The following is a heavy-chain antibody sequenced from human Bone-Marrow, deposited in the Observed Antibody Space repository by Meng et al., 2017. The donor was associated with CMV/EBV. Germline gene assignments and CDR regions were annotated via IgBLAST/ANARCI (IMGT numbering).Heavy chain of an antibody. CDR2: INHSGST. Sequence: SETLSLTCAVYGGSFSGYYWSWIRQPPGKGLEWIGEINHSGSTNYNPTLKSRVTISVDTSKNQFPLKLSSVTAADTAVYYCARVYCSSTSCYSPDYWGQETLVTVSS. CDR3: ARVYCSSTSCYSPDY. J-gene: IGHJ4*02. V-gene: IGHV4-34*01. D-gene: IGHD2-2*01. CDR1: GGSFSGYY.